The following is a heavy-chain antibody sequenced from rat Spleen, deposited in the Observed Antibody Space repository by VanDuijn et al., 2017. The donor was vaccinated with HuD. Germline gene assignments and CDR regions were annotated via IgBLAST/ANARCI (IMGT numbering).Heavy chain of an antibody. J-gene: IGHJ3*01. CDR2: IHYEGTNT. CDR1: GFTFNDYY. D-gene: IGHD1-10*01. CDR3: ARHGAYNNYGWFAY. Sequence: EVQLVESGGGLVQPGRSMRLSCAASGFTFNDYYMAWVRQAPEKGLEWVASIHYEGTNTYYGDSGKGRFTLSRANAKNTLYLQMDNLRSEDTASYYCARHGAYNNYGWFAYWGQGTLVTVSS. V-gene: IGHV5-22*01.